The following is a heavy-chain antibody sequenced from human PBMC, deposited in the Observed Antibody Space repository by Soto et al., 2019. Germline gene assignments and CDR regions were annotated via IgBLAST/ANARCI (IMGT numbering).Heavy chain of an antibody. CDR2: VAAGGGHT. J-gene: IGHJ4*02. Sequence: SGGSLRLSCVASGFSFDKYAMAWVRQAPGKGPEWVSHVAAGGGHTYYAESVKGRFTISRDNSKNTLFLQINTLRADDTDIYFCARRTSFLGAFDYWGQGVLVTVSS. CDR1: GFSFDKYA. V-gene: IGHV3-23*01. CDR3: ARRTSFLGAFDY. D-gene: IGHD3-16*02.